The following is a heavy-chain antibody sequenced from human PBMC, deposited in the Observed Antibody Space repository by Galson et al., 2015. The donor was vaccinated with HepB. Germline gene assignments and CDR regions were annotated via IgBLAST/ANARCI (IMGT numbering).Heavy chain of an antibody. CDR3: ARAPRPRWGSVRYFDL. D-gene: IGHD7-27*01. V-gene: IGHV4-4*02. J-gene: IGHJ2*01. Sequence: SETLSLTCAVSGGSISSSNWWSWVRQPPGKGLEWIGEIYHSGNTNYSPSLKSRVTISVDKSKNQFSLKLSSVTAADTAVYYCARAPRPRWGSVRYFDLWGRGTLVTVSS. CDR1: GGSISSSNW. CDR2: IYHSGNT.